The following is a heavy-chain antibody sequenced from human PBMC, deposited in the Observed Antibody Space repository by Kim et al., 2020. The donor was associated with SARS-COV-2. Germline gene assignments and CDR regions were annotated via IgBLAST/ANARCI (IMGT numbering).Heavy chain of an antibody. CDR3: AREGVSGYSPGIDY. CDR1: GFTFSDYY. CDR2: ISSSSSYT. V-gene: IGHV3-11*05. Sequence: GGSLRLSCAASGFTFSDYYMSWIRQAPGKGLEWVSYISSSSSYTNYADFVKGRFTISRDNAKNSLYLQMNSLRAEDTAVYYCAREGVSGYSPGIDYWGQGTLVTVSS. D-gene: IGHD5-18*01. J-gene: IGHJ4*02.